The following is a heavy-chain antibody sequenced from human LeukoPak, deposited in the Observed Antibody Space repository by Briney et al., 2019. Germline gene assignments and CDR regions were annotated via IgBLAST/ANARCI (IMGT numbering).Heavy chain of an antibody. D-gene: IGHD5-24*01. CDR2: IWYDGSNK. CDR3: ARMGAAEYFQH. V-gene: IGHV3-33*01. J-gene: IGHJ1*01. CDR1: GFTFSSYG. Sequence: PGGSLRLSCAASGFTFSSYGMHWVRQAPGKGLEWVAVIWYDGSNKYYADSVKGRFTISRDNSKNTLYLQMNSLRAEDTAVNYCARMGAAEYFQHWGQGTLVTVSS.